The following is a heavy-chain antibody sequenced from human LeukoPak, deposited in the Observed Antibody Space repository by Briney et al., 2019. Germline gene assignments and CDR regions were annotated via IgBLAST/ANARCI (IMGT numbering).Heavy chain of an antibody. J-gene: IGHJ4*02. D-gene: IGHD3-16*01. V-gene: IGHV3-7*04. CDR1: GFTFSDYW. CDR3: ARAYAGGIFDS. CDR2: IKEDGSEN. Sequence: GGSLRLSCVASGFTFSDYWMSWVRQAPGKGLEWVANIKEDGSENYYVDSVRGRFTISRDNAKNSLYLQMNSLRAEDTAMYYCARAYAGGIFDSWGQGTLVTVSP.